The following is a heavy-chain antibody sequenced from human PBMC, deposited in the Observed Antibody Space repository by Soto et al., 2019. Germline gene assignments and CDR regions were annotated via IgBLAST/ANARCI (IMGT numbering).Heavy chain of an antibody. D-gene: IGHD6-13*01. V-gene: IGHV6-1*01. CDR2: TYYRSKRYN. J-gene: IGHJ4*02. CDR3: AREGHAAAAGTYYFDY. CDR1: GDSVSSNSAA. Sequence: PSQTLSLTCAISGDSVSSNSAAWNWIRQSPSRGLEWLGRTYYRSKRYNDYAVSVKSRITINPDTSKNQFSLQLNSVTPEDTAVYYCAREGHAAAAGTYYFDYWGQGTLVTVSS.